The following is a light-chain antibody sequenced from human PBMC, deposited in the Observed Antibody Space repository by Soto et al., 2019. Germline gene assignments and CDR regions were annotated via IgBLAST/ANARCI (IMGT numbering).Light chain of an antibody. V-gene: IGKV3-20*01. CDR2: GAS. J-gene: IGKJ1*01. CDR1: QSVSSSH. CDR3: QQYHNSILM. Sequence: ENVLTQSPGTLSLSPGERATLSCRASQSVSSSHLAWYQQKPGQAPRLLMYGASSRATGIPDKFSGGGSGADVALTISRLEPEDFGVYYCQQYHNSILMFGQGTKGEIK.